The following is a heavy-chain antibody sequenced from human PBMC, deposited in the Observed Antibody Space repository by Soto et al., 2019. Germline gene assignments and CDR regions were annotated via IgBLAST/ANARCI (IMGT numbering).Heavy chain of an antibody. CDR3: ARDSSGWYWFDP. Sequence: ASVKVSCKASGYTFTGYYMHWVRQAPGQGLEWMGWINPNSGGTNYAQKFQGRVTMTRDTSISTAYMELSRLRSDDTAVYYCARDSSGWYWFDPWGHGTLVTVSS. J-gene: IGHJ5*02. CDR2: INPNSGGT. V-gene: IGHV1-2*02. D-gene: IGHD6-19*01. CDR1: GYTFTGYY.